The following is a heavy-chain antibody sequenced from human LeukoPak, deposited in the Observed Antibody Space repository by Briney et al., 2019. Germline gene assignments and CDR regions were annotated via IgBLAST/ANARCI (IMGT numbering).Heavy chain of an antibody. D-gene: IGHD3-3*01. CDR2: ITIIDGGA. J-gene: IGHJ4*02. CDR1: GFLFRAYA. Sequence: GGSLRLSCEASGFLFRAYAMSWVRQAPGKGLEWLSTITIIDGGAYYIDSVKGRVTMSRDNSKNTLYLQMNSLRAEDTAVYYCAREAWRPYLDYWGQGTPVTVSS. CDR3: AREAWRPYLDY. V-gene: IGHV3-23*01.